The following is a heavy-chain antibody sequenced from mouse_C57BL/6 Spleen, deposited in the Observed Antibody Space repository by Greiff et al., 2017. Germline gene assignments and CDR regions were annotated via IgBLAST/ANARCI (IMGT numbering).Heavy chain of an antibody. CDR1: GYSFTDYN. J-gene: IGHJ4*01. Sequence: EVQLQQSGPELVKPGASVKISCKASGYSFTDYNMNWVKQSNGQSLEWIGEINPNYGTTSYNQKFKGKATLTVDKSSSTAYMQLNSLTSETSAVYYCAREGMDYYGLRDAMDYGGQGTSVTVSS. CDR3: AREGMDYYGLRDAMDY. D-gene: IGHD1-1*01. V-gene: IGHV1-39*01. CDR2: INPNYGTT.